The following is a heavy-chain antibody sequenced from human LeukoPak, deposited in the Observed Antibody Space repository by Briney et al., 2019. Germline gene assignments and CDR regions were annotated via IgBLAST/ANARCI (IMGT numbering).Heavy chain of an antibody. CDR2: MYYSGTT. CDR1: GVSIGSSSYY. D-gene: IGHD6-6*01. CDR3: ARDVGAARPDHDASAI. V-gene: IGHV4-39*07. Sequence: ATLSLTCTVSGVSIGSSSYYWGWIRQPPGKGLEWIGGMYYSGTTYYNPSLKSRVTLSPGTSKNQFSLKLSSVTAADTAVYYCARDVGAARPDHDASAIWGQGTMVTVSS. J-gene: IGHJ3*02.